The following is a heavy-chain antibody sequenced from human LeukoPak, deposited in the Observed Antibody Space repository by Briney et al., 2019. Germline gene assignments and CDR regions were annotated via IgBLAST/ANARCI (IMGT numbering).Heavy chain of an antibody. CDR1: GFTVSSNY. D-gene: IGHD3-22*01. Sequence: GGSLRLSCAASGFTVSSNYMSWVRQAPGKGLEWVSVIYSGGSTYYADSVKGRFTISRDNSKNTLYLQMNSLRAEDTAVYYCARSLSYDSSGYFDYWGQGTLVTVSS. J-gene: IGHJ4*02. V-gene: IGHV3-53*01. CDR2: IYSGGST. CDR3: ARSLSYDSSGYFDY.